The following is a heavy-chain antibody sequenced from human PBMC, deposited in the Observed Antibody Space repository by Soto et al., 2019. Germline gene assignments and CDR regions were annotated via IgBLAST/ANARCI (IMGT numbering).Heavy chain of an antibody. Sequence: SETLPVTCAVSCGSISSCGYSWSWIRQPPGKGLEWIGYIYHSGSTYYNPSLKSRVTISVDRSKNQFSLKLSSVTAADTAVYYCARGPLHSHWGQGTLVTVSS. CDR3: ARGPLHSH. D-gene: IGHD2-15*01. V-gene: IGHV4-30-2*01. CDR2: IYHSGST. CDR1: CGSISSCGYS. J-gene: IGHJ4*02.